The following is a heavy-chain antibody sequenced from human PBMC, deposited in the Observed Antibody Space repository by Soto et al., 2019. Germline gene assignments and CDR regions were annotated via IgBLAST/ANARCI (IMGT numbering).Heavy chain of an antibody. Sequence: ASVKVSCKASGYTFTSYYMHWVRQAPGQGLEWMGIINPSGGSTSYAQKFQGRVTMTRDTSTSTVYMELSSLRSEDTAVYYCAGAYYYDSSGYNAFDIWGQGTMVTVS. CDR2: INPSGGST. CDR1: GYTFTSYY. CDR3: AGAYYYDSSGYNAFDI. J-gene: IGHJ3*02. D-gene: IGHD3-22*01. V-gene: IGHV1-46*01.